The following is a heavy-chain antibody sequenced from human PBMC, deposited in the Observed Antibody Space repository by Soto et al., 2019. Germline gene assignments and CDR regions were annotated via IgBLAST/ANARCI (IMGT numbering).Heavy chain of an antibody. CDR1: GYTFTSYD. CDR3: ARGVYGGGRVSDY. D-gene: IGHD4-17*01. CDR2: MNPISGNT. J-gene: IGHJ4*02. V-gene: IGHV1-8*01. Sequence: QVQLVQSGAEVKKPGASVRVSCKASGYTFTSYDINWVRQAAGQGLEWMGWMNPISGNTGYAEKFQGRVTMTRDTSISTAYMELSSLRTEDTGVYYCARGVYGGGRVSDYWGQGTRVTGSS.